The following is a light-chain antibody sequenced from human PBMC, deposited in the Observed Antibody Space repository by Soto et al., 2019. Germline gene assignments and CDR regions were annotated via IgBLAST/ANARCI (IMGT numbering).Light chain of an antibody. CDR2: KAS. Sequence: DIQMTQSPSTLSGSVGHRVTISCRASQTISSWLAWYQQKKGKAPKLLIYKASTLKSGVPSRFRGSGSGTEFTLTISRLQPDDFETYYCQHYNSYSEAFGQGTKVDIK. CDR1: QTISSW. CDR3: QHYNSYSEA. V-gene: IGKV1-5*03. J-gene: IGKJ1*01.